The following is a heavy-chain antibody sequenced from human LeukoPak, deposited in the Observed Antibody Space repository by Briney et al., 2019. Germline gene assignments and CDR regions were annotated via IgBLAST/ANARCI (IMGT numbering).Heavy chain of an antibody. D-gene: IGHD3-22*01. CDR1: GGSISSGSYY. V-gene: IGHV4-61*02. Sequence: SETLSLTCTVSGGSISSGSYYWSWIRQPAGKGLEWIGRIYTSGSTNYNPSLKSRVTMSVDTSKNQFSLKLSSVTAADTAVYYCARDSVVVGALAAFDIWGQGTMVTVSS. J-gene: IGHJ3*02. CDR2: IYTSGST. CDR3: ARDSVVVGALAAFDI.